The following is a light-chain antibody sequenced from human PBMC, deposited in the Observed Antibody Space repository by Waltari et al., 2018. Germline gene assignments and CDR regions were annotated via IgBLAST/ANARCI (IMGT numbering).Light chain of an antibody. J-gene: IGKJ3*01. V-gene: IGKV1-39*01. Sequence: DVQMTQAPSSLSASVGDRLTIPCRASHNIGTYLNWYHQKPGKAPQLLIFNTSRLQNGVPSRFSGGASGADFTLTISSLQPEDFATYFCQQSNETPFTFGPGTRV. CDR2: NTS. CDR1: HNIGTY. CDR3: QQSNETPFT.